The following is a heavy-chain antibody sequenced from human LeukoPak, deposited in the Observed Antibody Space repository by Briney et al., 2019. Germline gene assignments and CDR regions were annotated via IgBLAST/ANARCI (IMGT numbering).Heavy chain of an antibody. CDR2: VHHTGST. D-gene: IGHD3-10*01. V-gene: IGHV4-38-2*02. J-gene: IGHJ5*02. CDR1: GYSISRGYY. Sequence: SPSETLSLTCNVSGYSISRGYYWGWIPQPPGKGLEWIGSVHHTGSTYYNPSLRSRVSISVDKSTNHISLEVTSVTAADTAVYYCARDWGFGDSEDWFDPWGQGTLVTVSS. CDR3: ARDWGFGDSEDWFDP.